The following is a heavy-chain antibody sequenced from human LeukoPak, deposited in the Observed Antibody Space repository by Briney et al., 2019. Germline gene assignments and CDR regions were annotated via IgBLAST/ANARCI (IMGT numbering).Heavy chain of an antibody. D-gene: IGHD1-26*01. V-gene: IGHV1-24*01. Sequence: GASVKVSCKVSGYTLTELSMHWVRQAPGKGLEWMGGFDPEDGETIYAQKFQGRVTLTRDMSTTSVYMELTSLRSEDTAVYYCARDHSGKWDLLSGWWFDPWGQGTLVTVSS. CDR1: GYTLTELS. CDR2: FDPEDGET. J-gene: IGHJ5*02. CDR3: ARDHSGKWDLLSGWWFDP.